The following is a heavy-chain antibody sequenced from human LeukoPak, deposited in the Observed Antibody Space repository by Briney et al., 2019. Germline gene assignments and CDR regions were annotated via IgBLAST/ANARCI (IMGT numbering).Heavy chain of an antibody. CDR1: GGSFSGYY. Sequence: KPSETLSLTCAVYGGSFSGYYWSWIRQPPGKGLEWIGEINHSGSTNYNPSLKSRVTISVDTSKNQISLKLNSVTAADTALYYCATMSRRADYWGQGTLVTVSS. CDR3: ATMSRRADY. J-gene: IGHJ4*02. V-gene: IGHV4-34*01. D-gene: IGHD3-10*02. CDR2: INHSGST.